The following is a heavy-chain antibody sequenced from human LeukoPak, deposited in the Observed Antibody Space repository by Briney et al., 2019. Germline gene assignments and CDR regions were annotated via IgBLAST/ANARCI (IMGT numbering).Heavy chain of an antibody. D-gene: IGHD6-13*01. J-gene: IGHJ4*02. CDR3: ARGTAWYSSSWYFDY. V-gene: IGHV3-21*04. CDR2: ISSSSSYI. CDR1: GFTFSSYS. Sequence: PGGSLRLSCAASGFTFSSYSMNWVRQAPGKGLEWVSSISSSSSYIYYADSVRGRFTISRDNSRDTLYLQMNSLRADDTAVYYCARGTAWYSSSWYFDYWGRGTRVTVSS.